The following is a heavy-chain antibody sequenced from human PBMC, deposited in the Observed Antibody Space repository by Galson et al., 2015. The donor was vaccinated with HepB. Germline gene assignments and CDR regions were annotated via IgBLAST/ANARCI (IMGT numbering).Heavy chain of an antibody. D-gene: IGHD3-22*01. CDR3: ARGLNYYYDSSTGAFDI. J-gene: IGHJ3*02. CDR2: ISYDGSNK. Sequence: SLRLSCAASGFTFSSYGMHWVRQAPGKGLEWVAVISYDGSNKYYADSVKGRFTISRDNSKNTLYLQMNSLRAEDTAVYYCARGLNYYYDSSTGAFDIWGQGTMVTVSS. V-gene: IGHV3-30*03. CDR1: GFTFSSYG.